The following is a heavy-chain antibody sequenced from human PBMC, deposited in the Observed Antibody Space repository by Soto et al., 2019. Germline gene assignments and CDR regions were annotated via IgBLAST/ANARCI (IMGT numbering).Heavy chain of an antibody. D-gene: IGHD3-22*01. V-gene: IGHV4-30-2*01. Sequence: QLQLQESGSGLVRPSQTLSLTCAVSGGSISSGAYSWSWIRQPPGKGLEWIGYIYHSGSTYYNPSLKSRVTISVDRSKNQFSLQLSSVTAADTAVYYCARGGDYYDRSDAWFDPWGQGTLVTVSS. J-gene: IGHJ5*02. CDR3: ARGGDYYDRSDAWFDP. CDR2: IYHSGST. CDR1: GGSISSGAYS.